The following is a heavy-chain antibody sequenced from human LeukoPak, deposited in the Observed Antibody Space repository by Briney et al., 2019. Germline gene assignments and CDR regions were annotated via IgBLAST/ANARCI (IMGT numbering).Heavy chain of an antibody. CDR3: ARDNDVTFDY. CDR1: GGSISSGSYY. CDR2: IYTSGST. V-gene: IGHV4-61*02. J-gene: IGHJ4*02. Sequence: SETLSLTCTVSGGSISSGSYYWSWIRQPAGKGLEWIGRIYTSGSTNYNPSLKSRVTISVDTSKNQFSLKLSSVTAADTAVYYCARDNDVTFDYWGQGTLVTVSS. D-gene: IGHD1-1*01.